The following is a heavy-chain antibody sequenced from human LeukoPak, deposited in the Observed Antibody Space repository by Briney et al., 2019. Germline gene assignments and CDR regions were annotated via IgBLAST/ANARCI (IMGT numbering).Heavy chain of an antibody. V-gene: IGHV4-39*07. CDR3: ARDPASYCSGGSCYHDAFDI. Sequence: SETLSLTCTVSGGSISSSSYYWGWIRQPPGKGLEWIGSIYYSGSTYYNPSLKSRVTISVDTSKNQFSLKMSSVTAADTAVYYCARDPASYCSGGSCYHDAFDIWGQGTMVTVSS. CDR2: IYYSGST. J-gene: IGHJ3*02. CDR1: GGSISSSSYY. D-gene: IGHD2-15*01.